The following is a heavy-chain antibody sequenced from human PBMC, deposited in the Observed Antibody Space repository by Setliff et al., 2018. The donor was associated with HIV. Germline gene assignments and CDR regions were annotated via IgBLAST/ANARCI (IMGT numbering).Heavy chain of an antibody. CDR3: ARVNGIELFVHYYFMDV. V-gene: IGHV4-4*07. Sequence: ASETLSLTCTVSADSLDGYYWAWIRQPAGKGLEWIGRIQISGSTNSNPSLMSRVTMSLDASKNQFSLRLISVTPADTGVYYCARVNGIELFVHYYFMDVWGKGTTVTVSS. CDR2: IQISGST. CDR1: ADSLDGYY. J-gene: IGHJ6*03. D-gene: IGHD3-3*01.